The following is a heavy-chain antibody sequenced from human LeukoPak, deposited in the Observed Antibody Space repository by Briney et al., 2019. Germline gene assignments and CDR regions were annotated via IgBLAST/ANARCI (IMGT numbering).Heavy chain of an antibody. CDR2: IHHTGST. Sequence: SESLCLSCTVSGSSIRTYTHRGWSREPPGKGPEWIGSIHHTGSTYYKPSLESRVTISIDTSKNQFSLKLSSVTAADTAVYYCARQGDYYDSSGYYYSFDYWGQGTLVTVSS. D-gene: IGHD3-22*01. CDR1: GSSIRTYTH. J-gene: IGHJ4*02. V-gene: IGHV4-38-2*02. CDR3: ARQGDYYDSSGYYYSFDY.